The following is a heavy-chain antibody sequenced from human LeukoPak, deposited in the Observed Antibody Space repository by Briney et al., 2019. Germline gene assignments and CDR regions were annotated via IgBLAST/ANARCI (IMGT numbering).Heavy chain of an antibody. V-gene: IGHV3-74*01. D-gene: IGHD3-10*01. CDR3: ASYSSSGDCFDY. Sequence: GGSLRLSCAASGFTFSTYWMYWVRKAPGKGLVWVSRINTDGISTSYADSVKGRFTISRDNAKNTLYLQMNSLRAEDTAVYYCASYSSSGDCFDYWGQGTLVTVSS. CDR1: GFTFSTYW. J-gene: IGHJ4*02. CDR2: INTDGIST.